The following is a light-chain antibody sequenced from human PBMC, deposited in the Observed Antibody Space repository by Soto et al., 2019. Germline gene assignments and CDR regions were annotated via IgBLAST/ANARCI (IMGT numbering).Light chain of an antibody. V-gene: IGKV1D-13*01. CDR2: DAS. Sequence: AIQLTQSPSSLSASLGDSVTITRRASQGISSALAWYQQTQGRAPKLLIYDASTLESGVPSRFRGSRSGTDFTLPVSRLQPEDVETYYCQQFDDYPFTFGPGTKVDIK. J-gene: IGKJ3*01. CDR3: QQFDDYPFT. CDR1: QGISSA.